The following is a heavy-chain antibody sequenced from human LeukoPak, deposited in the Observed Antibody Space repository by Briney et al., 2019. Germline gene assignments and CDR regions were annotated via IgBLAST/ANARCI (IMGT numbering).Heavy chain of an antibody. V-gene: IGHV1-2*04. CDR1: GYTFTGYY. CDR3: ARDSGSYVLSYGMDV. Sequence: VASVKVSCKASGYTFTGYYMHWVRQAPGQGREWMGWINPNSGGTNYAQKFQGWVTMTRDTSISTAYMELSRLRSDDTAVYYCARDSGSYVLSYGMDVWGQGTTVTVSS. CDR2: INPNSGGT. D-gene: IGHD1-26*01. J-gene: IGHJ6*02.